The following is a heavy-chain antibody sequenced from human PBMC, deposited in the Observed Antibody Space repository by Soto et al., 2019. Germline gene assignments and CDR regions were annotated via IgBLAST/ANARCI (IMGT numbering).Heavy chain of an antibody. CDR1: GGTFSSYA. D-gene: IGHD6-13*01. CDR3: ARDSYSSSWPNWFDP. CDR2: IIPIFGTT. J-gene: IGHJ5*02. V-gene: IGHV1-69*13. Sequence: SVKVSCKASGGTFSSYAISWVRQAPGQGLEWMGGIIPIFGTTNYAQKFQGRVTMTADESTSTAYMELRSLRSDDTAVYYCARDSYSSSWPNWFDPWGQGTLVTVSS.